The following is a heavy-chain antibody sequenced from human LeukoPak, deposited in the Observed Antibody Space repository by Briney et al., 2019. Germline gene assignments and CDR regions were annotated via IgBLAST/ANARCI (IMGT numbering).Heavy chain of an antibody. CDR1: GYTFTGYY. V-gene: IGHV1-2*02. CDR3: ARDSTWDY. D-gene: IGHD3-3*02. J-gene: IGHJ4*02. Sequence: ASVKVSCKASGYTFTGYYMHWVRQAPGQGPEWMGWINPNRGGTNYAQKFQGRVTMTRDTSISTAYMELSGLRSDDTAVYYCARDSTWDYWGQGTLVTVSS. CDR2: INPNRGGT.